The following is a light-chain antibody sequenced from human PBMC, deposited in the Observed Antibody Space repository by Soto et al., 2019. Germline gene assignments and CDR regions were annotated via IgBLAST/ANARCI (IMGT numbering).Light chain of an antibody. CDR1: QTINNN. CDR2: GES. J-gene: IGKJ1*01. CDR3: HQYYTWPRT. Sequence: VMTQAPATLSLSPGDSATLSCRASQTINNNVAWYQLKDGQVPRLVIYGESTRATDIPDRFSGSGSGTELNLTISRLQSEDIAVYYCHQYYTWPRTCGQGTKVDIK. V-gene: IGKV3-15*01.